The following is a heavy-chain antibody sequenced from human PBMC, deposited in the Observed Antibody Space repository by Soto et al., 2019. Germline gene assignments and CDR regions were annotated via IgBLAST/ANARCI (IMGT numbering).Heavy chain of an antibody. J-gene: IGHJ3*02. CDR3: AREGLSYDSGGYMIRGAFYI. Sequence: QVQLQESGPGLVKPSQTLSLTCSVSGDSISRIDYYWTWIRQHPEKGLEWIGNIYFRGNTYYSPSLEGRFTIAVDTSMIHFSLKLTSVTASYTAVYYWAREGLSYDSGGYMIRGAFYIWGQGTMVTVSS. D-gene: IGHD3-22*01. V-gene: IGHV4-31*03. CDR1: GDSISRIDYY. CDR2: IYFRGNT.